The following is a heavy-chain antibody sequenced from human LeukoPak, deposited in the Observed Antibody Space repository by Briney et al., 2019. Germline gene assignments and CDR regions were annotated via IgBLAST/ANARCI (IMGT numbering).Heavy chain of an antibody. CDR2: FDPEDGET. V-gene: IGHV1-24*01. CDR3: ATLTMVRGVGSGDLLY. CDR1: GYTLTELS. D-gene: IGHD3-10*01. Sequence: ASVKVSCKVSGYTLTELSMHWVRQAPGKGLEWMGGFDPEDGETIYAQKFQGRVTMTEDTSTDTAYMELSSLRSEDTAVYYCATLTMVRGVGSGDLLYWGQGTLVTVSS. J-gene: IGHJ4*02.